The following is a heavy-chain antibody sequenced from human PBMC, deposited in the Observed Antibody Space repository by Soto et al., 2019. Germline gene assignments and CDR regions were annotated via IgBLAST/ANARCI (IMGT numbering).Heavy chain of an antibody. V-gene: IGHV3-49*05. CDR2: IRSKAYGGTT. J-gene: IGHJ4*02. Sequence: EVQLVESGGGLVKPGRSLRLSCTASGFTFGDYAMSWFRQAPGKGLEWVGFIRSKAYGGTTEYAASVKGRFTISRDDSKSIAHLQMNSLKTEDTAVYYCTRVGYDFWSGYLITHFDYWGQGTLVTVSS. CDR1: GFTFGDYA. CDR3: TRVGYDFWSGYLITHFDY. D-gene: IGHD3-3*01.